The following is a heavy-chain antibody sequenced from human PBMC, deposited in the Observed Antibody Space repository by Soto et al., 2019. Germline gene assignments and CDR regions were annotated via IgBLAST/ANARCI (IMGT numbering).Heavy chain of an antibody. V-gene: IGHV1-69*02. CDR3: ARGGYSGYDSSGGYYYYYYMDV. CDR2: IIPILGIA. CDR1: GGTFSSYT. Sequence: ASVKVSCKASGGTFSSYTSSWVRQAPGQGLEWMGRIIPILGIANYAQKFQGRVTITADKSTSTAYMELSSLRSEDTAVYYCARGGYSGYDSSGGYYYYYYMDVWGKGTTVTVSS. J-gene: IGHJ6*03. D-gene: IGHD5-12*01.